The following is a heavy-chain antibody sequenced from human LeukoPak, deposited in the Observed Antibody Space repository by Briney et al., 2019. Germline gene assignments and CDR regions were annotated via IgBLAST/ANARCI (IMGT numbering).Heavy chain of an antibody. D-gene: IGHD6-19*01. CDR1: GYTFTGYY. CDR3: ARSSDWSFDY. CDR2: ITPNSGGT. Sequence: ASVKVSCKASGYTFTGYYIHWVRQAPGQGLEYLGWITPNSGGTNYAQKFQGRVTMTGDRSISTVYMELSSLKPDDTAVYYCARSSDWSFDYWGQGALVTVSS. V-gene: IGHV1-2*02. J-gene: IGHJ4*02.